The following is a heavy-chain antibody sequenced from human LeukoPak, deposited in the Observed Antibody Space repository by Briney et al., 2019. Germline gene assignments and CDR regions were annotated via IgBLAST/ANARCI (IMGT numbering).Heavy chain of an antibody. CDR2: ITSGSSHI. V-gene: IGHV3-21*01. CDR1: GFTFSSYN. Sequence: GGSLRLSCAASGFTFSSYNMSWVRQTPGKGLEWVSSITSGSSHIYYADSVKGRFTISRDNAKSSLYLQMNSLRAEDTAVYYCARDPYSGSYGADYYYYMDVWGKGTTVTISS. CDR3: ARDPYSGSYGADYYYYMDV. J-gene: IGHJ6*03. D-gene: IGHD1-26*01.